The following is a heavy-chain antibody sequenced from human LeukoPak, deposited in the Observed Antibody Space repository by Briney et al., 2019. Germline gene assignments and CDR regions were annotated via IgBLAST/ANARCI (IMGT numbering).Heavy chain of an antibody. Sequence: GGSLRLSRAASVFTLVDYALHWVRQAPGRGVAWVSGICWNSGSIGYADSVTGRFTISRDNAKNSLYLQMNSLRAEDTAVYYCAKDEHYYGSGTICDWGQGALVTVSS. D-gene: IGHD3-10*01. J-gene: IGHJ4*02. CDR1: VFTLVDYA. CDR2: ICWNSGSI. CDR3: AKDEHYYGSGTICD. V-gene: IGHV3-9*01.